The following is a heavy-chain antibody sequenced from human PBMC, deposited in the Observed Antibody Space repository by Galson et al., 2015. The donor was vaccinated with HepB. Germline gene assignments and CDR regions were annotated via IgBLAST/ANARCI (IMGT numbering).Heavy chain of an antibody. V-gene: IGHV3-13*01. CDR3: AREVIDTTSSGWFLDL. J-gene: IGHJ2*01. CDR1: GFTFSSYD. Sequence: SLRLSCAASGFTFSSYDMHWVRHVVGRGLEWVSAIGRGDDTYYPGSVKGRFTISREDAKNSVYLQMNSLRVGDTAVYYCAREVIDTTSSGWFLDLWGRGTLVTVSS. CDR2: IGRGDDT. D-gene: IGHD3-10*01.